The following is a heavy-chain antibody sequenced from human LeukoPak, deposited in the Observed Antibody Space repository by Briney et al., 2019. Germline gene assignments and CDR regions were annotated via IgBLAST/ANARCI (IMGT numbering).Heavy chain of an antibody. CDR1: GGSISSSSYY. CDR3: ARALGWELLDNDAFDI. J-gene: IGHJ3*02. D-gene: IGHD1-26*01. V-gene: IGHV4-39*07. CDR2: IYYSGGT. Sequence: SEALSLTCTVSGGSISSSSYYWGWIRQPPGKGLEWIGSIYYSGGTYYNPSLKSRVTISVDTSKNQFSLKLSSVTAADTAVCYCARALGWELLDNDAFDIWGQGTMVTVSS.